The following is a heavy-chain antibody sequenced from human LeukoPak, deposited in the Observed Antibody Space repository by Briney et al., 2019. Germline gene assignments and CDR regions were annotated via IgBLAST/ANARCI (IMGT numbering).Heavy chain of an antibody. V-gene: IGHV3-48*04. Sequence: GGSLGLSCEASGFNFAGYHMNRVRQAPGKGPEWVAFMSATSGIKHYAENVQGRFTISRDNAKNSLYLQLNSLRAEDTAVYYCVSAFDGSSYGYGFWGQGTLVTVSS. CDR1: GFNFAGYH. J-gene: IGHJ4*02. CDR3: VSAFDGSSYGYGF. CDR2: MSATSGIK. D-gene: IGHD3-16*01.